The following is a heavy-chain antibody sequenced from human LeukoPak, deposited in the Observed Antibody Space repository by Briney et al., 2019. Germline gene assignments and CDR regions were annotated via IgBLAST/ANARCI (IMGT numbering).Heavy chain of an antibody. D-gene: IGHD2-15*01. CDR1: GFTFSSFG. V-gene: IGHV3-30*03. CDR3: ARDRGWVVAASRGMDV. CDR2: ISYDGSNE. Sequence: GGSLRLSCAASGFTFSSFGMHWGRQAPGKGLEWVAAISYDGSNEHHADSVKGRFTISRDSSKTTLYLQMNSLRAEDTAMYYCARDRGWVVAASRGMDVWGQGTTVTVS. J-gene: IGHJ6*02.